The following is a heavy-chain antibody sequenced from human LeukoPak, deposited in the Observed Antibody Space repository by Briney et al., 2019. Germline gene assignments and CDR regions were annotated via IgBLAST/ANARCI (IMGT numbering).Heavy chain of an antibody. D-gene: IGHD3-10*01. J-gene: IGHJ6*03. V-gene: IGHV3-30*02. CDR1: GFTLSRYS. CDR2: MRYDGSNR. Sequence: RGSLRLSCAPSGFTLSRYSMHWVRPAPGKGREWVAFMRYDGSNRYYTDFVKGRFTISRDNSKNMLYLQMNSLRPEDTAVYYCAKTMLRGIWYMDVWGKGTTVTISS. CDR3: AKTMLRGIWYMDV.